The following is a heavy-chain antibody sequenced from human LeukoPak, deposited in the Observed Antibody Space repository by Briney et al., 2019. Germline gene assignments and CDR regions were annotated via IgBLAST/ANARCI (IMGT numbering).Heavy chain of an antibody. Sequence: TGGSLRLSCVASGFTFSSYGMHWVRQAPGKGLEWVAVIWYDGSNKYYADSVKGRFTISRDNSKNTLYLQMNSLRAEDTAVYYCASSLGYCSGGSCYSPPLDYWGQGTLVTVSS. J-gene: IGHJ4*02. CDR1: GFTFSSYG. V-gene: IGHV3-33*01. CDR2: IWYDGSNK. D-gene: IGHD2-15*01. CDR3: ASSLGYCSGGSCYSPPLDY.